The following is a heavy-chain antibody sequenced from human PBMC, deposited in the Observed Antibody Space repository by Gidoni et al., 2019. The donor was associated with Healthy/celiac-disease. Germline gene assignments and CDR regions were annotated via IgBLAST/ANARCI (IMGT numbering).Heavy chain of an antibody. V-gene: IGHV4-39*01. Sequence: QLQLQESGPGLVKPSATLSLTCPVSGGSISSSSYYWGWIRQPPGKGLEWIGSIYYSGSTYYNPSLKSRVTISVDTSKNQFSLKLSSVTAADTAVYYCARAYSSSLGQNAFDIWGQGTMVTVSS. CDR3: ARAYSSSLGQNAFDI. CDR1: GGSISSSSYY. J-gene: IGHJ3*02. D-gene: IGHD6-13*01. CDR2: IYYSGST.